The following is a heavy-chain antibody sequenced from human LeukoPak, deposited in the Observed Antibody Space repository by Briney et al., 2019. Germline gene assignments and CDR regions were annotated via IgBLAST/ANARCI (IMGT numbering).Heavy chain of an antibody. CDR3: ARGAGSYYYMDV. D-gene: IGHD6-25*01. CDR2: IYYSGST. Sequence: SETLSLTCTVSGGSISSYYWSWIRQPPGKGLEWIGCIYYSGSTNYNPSLKSRVTISVDTSKNQFSLKLSSVTAADTAVYYCARGAGSYYYMDVWGKGTTVTVSS. J-gene: IGHJ6*03. CDR1: GGSISSYY. V-gene: IGHV4-59*01.